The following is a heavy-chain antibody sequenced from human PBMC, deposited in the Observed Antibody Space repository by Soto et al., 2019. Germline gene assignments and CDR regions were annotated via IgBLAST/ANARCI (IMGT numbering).Heavy chain of an antibody. D-gene: IGHD3-3*01. CDR1: GFSHTTSGVG. CDR2: IYWDDDK. CDR3: AHRVLRTVFGLVTTTAIYFDF. V-gene: IGHV2-5*02. J-gene: IGHJ4*02. Sequence: QITLNESGPTQVKPRQTLTLTCTFSGFSHTTSGVGVGWIRQSPGKAPEWLALIYWDDDKRYSPSLKSRLTINKDTAKNQVVLTMADLDPADTATYYCAHRVLRTVFGLVTTTAIYFDFWGQGTPVAVSS.